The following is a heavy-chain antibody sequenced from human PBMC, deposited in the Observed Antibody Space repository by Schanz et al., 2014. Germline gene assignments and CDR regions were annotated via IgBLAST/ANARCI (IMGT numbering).Heavy chain of an antibody. CDR2: FMPFLGIT. V-gene: IGHV1-69*04. CDR1: RDTFDNFG. CDR3: ARDRWNYEGGIFDI. J-gene: IGHJ3*02. D-gene: IGHD1-7*01. Sequence: QVQLVQSGAEVKKPGSSVKVSCKATRDTFDNFGISWVRQAPGQGPEWIGRFMPFLGITNLAQKFQDRVTMTADKATSTAYMELSGLRSEDTAMYYCARDRWNYEGGIFDIWGQGPMVTVSS.